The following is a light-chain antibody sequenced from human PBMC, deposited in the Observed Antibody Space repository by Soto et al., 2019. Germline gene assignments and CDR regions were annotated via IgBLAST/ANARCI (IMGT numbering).Light chain of an antibody. J-gene: IGKJ2*01. Sequence: EVLLTQSPATLSVSPGERVTLSCRASQSVVNSLAWYQQRPGQAPRLLIHGASMRAAGIPARFSGSGSGTEFTLTISSLQSEDFAVYYCQQYHNWPPYTFGKGTKLEI. CDR1: QSVVNS. CDR2: GAS. V-gene: IGKV3-15*01. CDR3: QQYHNWPPYT.